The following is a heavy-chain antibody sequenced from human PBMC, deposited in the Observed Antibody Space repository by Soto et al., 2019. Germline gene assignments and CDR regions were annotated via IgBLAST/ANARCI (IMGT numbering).Heavy chain of an antibody. CDR3: ASLVGAVDY. V-gene: IGHV3-33*01. Sequence: QVQLVESGGGGVQPGRSLRLSCATSGFTFSSFVMHWVRQAPGKGLEWVAVIYHDGSNKYYADSVKGRFTISRDNSKSTLYLQMNSLRAEDTAVYYCASLVGAVDYWGQGTLVTVSS. CDR2: IYHDGSNK. D-gene: IGHD3-10*01. J-gene: IGHJ4*02. CDR1: GFTFSSFV.